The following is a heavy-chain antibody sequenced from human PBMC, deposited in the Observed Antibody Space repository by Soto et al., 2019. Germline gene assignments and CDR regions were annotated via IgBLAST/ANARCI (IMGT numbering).Heavy chain of an antibody. CDR2: ITNSGDST. CDR3: AKPLVVAARGHFDS. D-gene: IGHD2-15*01. Sequence: PGGSLRLSCAASGFTFGTYAMTWVRQAPGKGLEWVSTITNSGDSTYYADSVKGRFAISRDNSKNTLYLQMNNLRAADTAVYYCAKPLVVAARGHFDSWGQGTLVTV. CDR1: GFTFGTYA. J-gene: IGHJ4*02. V-gene: IGHV3-23*01.